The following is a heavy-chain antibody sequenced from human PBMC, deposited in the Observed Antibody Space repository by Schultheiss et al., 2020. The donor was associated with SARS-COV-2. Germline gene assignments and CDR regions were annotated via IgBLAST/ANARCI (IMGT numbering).Heavy chain of an antibody. CDR3: AKGGNWFDP. CDR2: ISSSSSYI. CDR1: GFTFSSYA. Sequence: GGSLRLSCAASGFTFSSYAMSWVRQAPGKGLEWVSSISSSSSYIYYADSVKGRFTISRDNSKNTLYLQMNSLRAEDTAVYYCAKGGNWFDPWGQGTLVTVSS. J-gene: IGHJ5*02. D-gene: IGHD3-10*01. V-gene: IGHV3-23*01.